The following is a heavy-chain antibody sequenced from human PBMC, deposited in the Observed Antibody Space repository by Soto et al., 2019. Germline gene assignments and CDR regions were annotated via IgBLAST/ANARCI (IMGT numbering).Heavy chain of an antibody. CDR1: GFTFSSYS. CDR3: ARDQNPSSIADAFDI. CDR2: ISSSSSYI. V-gene: IGHV3-21*01. Sequence: PGGSLRLSCAASGFTFSSYSMNWVRQAPGKGLEWVSSISSSSSYIYYADSVKGRFTISRDNAKNSLYLQMSSLRAEDTAVYYCARDQNPSSIADAFDIWGQGTMVTVSS. D-gene: IGHD2-21*01. J-gene: IGHJ3*02.